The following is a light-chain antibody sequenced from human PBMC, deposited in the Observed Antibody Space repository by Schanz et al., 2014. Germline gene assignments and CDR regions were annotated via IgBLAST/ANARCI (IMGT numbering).Light chain of an antibody. J-gene: IGLJ3*02. CDR1: SSDIGTYNL. CDR3: CSYVGNYTLRV. V-gene: IGLV2-23*01. Sequence: QSVLTQPASVSGSPGQSITISCTGTSSDIGTYNLVSWYQQHPGKAPKLMIYEGSKRPSGVSNRISGSKSGNTASLTISGVQAEDEADYYCCSYVGNYTLRVFGGGTKLTVL. CDR2: EGS.